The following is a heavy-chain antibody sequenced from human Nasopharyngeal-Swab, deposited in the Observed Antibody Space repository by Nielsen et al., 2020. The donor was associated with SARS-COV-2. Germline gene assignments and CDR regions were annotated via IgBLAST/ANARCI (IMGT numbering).Heavy chain of an antibody. CDR3: ARVAVGDFWSGPSPRNMDV. V-gene: IGHV3-7*01. CDR1: GFTFSSFW. CDR2: IKQDGSEK. D-gene: IGHD3-3*01. J-gene: IGHJ6*02. Sequence: RSLKLSCAASGFTFSSFWMNWVRQAPGKGLEWVANIKQDGSEKYYVDSVKGRFTISRDNAKNSLYLQMNSLRAEDTAVYYCARVAVGDFWSGPSPRNMDVWGQGTTVTVSS.